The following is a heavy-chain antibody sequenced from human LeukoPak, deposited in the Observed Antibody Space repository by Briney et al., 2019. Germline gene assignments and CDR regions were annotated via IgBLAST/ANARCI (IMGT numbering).Heavy chain of an antibody. D-gene: IGHD4-11*01. CDR3: AGTADYSSFLAY. J-gene: IGHJ4*02. CDR2: TYYRSKWHN. CDR1: GDSVSSNSAV. Sequence: SQTLSLTCAISGDSVSSNSAVWNWIRQSPSRGLEWLGRTYYRSKWHNEYAESVKSRISINSDTSKNQFSLQLNSVTPEDTAEYYCAGTADYSSFLAYWGQGTLVTVSS. V-gene: IGHV6-1*01.